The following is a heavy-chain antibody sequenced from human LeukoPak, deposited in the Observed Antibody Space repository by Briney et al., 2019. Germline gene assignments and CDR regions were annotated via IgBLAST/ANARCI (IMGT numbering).Heavy chain of an antibody. V-gene: IGHV3-15*01. J-gene: IGHJ3*02. Sequence: GGSLRLSCAASGFTFSNAWMSWVRQAPGKGLEWVGRIKSITDGGTKDYAAPVKGRFTISRDDSKNTLYLQMNSLKTEDTAVYYCTTDRTVTTTAGDAFDIWGQGTMVTVSS. CDR2: IKSITDGGTK. CDR1: GFTFSNAW. D-gene: IGHD4-17*01. CDR3: TTDRTVTTTAGDAFDI.